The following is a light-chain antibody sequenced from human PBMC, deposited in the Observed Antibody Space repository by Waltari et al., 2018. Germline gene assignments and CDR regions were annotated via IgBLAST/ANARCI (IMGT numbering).Light chain of an antibody. Sequence: FILTQPHSVSESPGKTVTISCTRSSGSTARTYVQWYQQRPGSSPTTVIYEDDQRPSGVPDRFSGSIDGSSNSASLTISGLKTEDESDYYCQSYDSTTVIFGGGTKLTVL. CDR3: QSYDSTTVI. V-gene: IGLV6-57*01. CDR1: SGSTARTY. J-gene: IGLJ2*01. CDR2: EDD.